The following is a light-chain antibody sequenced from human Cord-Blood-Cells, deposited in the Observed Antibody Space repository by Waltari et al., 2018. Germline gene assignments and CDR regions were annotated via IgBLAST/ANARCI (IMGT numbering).Light chain of an antibody. CDR2: STN. J-gene: IGLJ3*02. CDR3: VLYMGSGIWV. Sequence: QTVVTQEPSFSVSPGGTVTLTCGFSSGPVPTSYYPSWYQQTPCQAPRTLIYSTNTRSSGVPDRFSGSILGNKAALTITGAQADDESDYYCVLYMGSGIWVFGGGTKLTVL. CDR1: SGPVPTSYY. V-gene: IGLV8-61*01.